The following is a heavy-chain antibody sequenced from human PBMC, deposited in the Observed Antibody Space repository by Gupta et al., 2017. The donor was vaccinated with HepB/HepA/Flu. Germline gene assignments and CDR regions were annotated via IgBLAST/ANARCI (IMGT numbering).Heavy chain of an antibody. J-gene: IGHJ6*02. CDR1: GFTFSGPA. D-gene: IGHD1-26*01. V-gene: IGHV3-73*01. CDR3: TRPRSHCVEWEGMDV. Sequence: EVQLVESGGGLVQPGGSLKLSCAASGFTFSGPAMHWVRQASGKGLEWVGRSRSKANSYATAYAASVKGRFTISRDDAKNTAYMQMNSMKTEDTAVYYCTRPRSHCVEWEGMDVWGQGTTVTVSS. CDR2: SRSKANSYAT.